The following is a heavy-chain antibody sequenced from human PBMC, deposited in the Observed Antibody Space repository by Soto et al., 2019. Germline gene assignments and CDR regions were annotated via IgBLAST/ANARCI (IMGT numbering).Heavy chain of an antibody. J-gene: IGHJ1*01. D-gene: IGHD3-3*01. CDR3: ARARAGPSFWSGYYTGSEYLQH. CDR2: ISAYNGNT. CDR1: GYTFTSYG. V-gene: IGHV1-18*01. Sequence: ASVKVSCKASGYTFTSYGISWVRQAPGQGLEWMGWISAYNGNTNYAQKLQGRVTMTTDTSTSTAYMELRSLRSDDTAVYYCARARAGPSFWSGYYTGSEYLQHWGQGTLVTVSS.